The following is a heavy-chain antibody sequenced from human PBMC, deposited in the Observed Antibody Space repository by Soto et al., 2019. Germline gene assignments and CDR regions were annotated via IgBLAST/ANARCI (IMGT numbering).Heavy chain of an antibody. D-gene: IGHD6-19*01. CDR1: GFTFSSYA. J-gene: IGHJ4*02. CDR2: ISGSGGST. Sequence: EVQLLESGGGLVQPGGSLRLSCAASGFTFSSYAMSWVRQAPGKGLEWVSAISGSGGSTYYADSVKGRFTISRDNSKNTLYLQMNSLRAEDTAVYYCAKARLGAVAGTALYFDYWGQGPLVTVSS. CDR3: AKARLGAVAGTALYFDY. V-gene: IGHV3-23*01.